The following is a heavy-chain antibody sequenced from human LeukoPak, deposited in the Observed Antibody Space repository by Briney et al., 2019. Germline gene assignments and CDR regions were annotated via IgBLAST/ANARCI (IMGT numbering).Heavy chain of an antibody. J-gene: IGHJ4*02. D-gene: IGHD4-17*01. CDR2: ISGSGGST. CDR1: GFTFSSYA. V-gene: IGHV3-23*01. CDR3: ARGSPPWTVTTDY. Sequence: GGSLRLSCAASGFTFSSYAMSWVRQAPGKGLEWVPAISGSGGSTYYADSVKGRFTISRDNSKNTLYLQMNSLRAEDTAVYYCARGSPPWTVTTDYWGQGTLVTVSS.